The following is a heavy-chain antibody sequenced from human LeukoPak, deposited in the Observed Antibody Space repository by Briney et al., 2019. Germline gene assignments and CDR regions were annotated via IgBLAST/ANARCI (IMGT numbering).Heavy chain of an antibody. CDR3: AVEPGGASGIDH. CDR2: INHSGST. D-gene: IGHD3-16*01. Sequence: SETLSLTCAVYGGSFSGYYWSWIRQPPGKGLEWIGEINHSGSTNYNPSLKSRVTISVDTSKNQFSLKLSSVTAADTAVYYCAVEPGGASGIDHWGQGTLVTVSS. V-gene: IGHV4-34*01. J-gene: IGHJ4*02. CDR1: GGSFSGYY.